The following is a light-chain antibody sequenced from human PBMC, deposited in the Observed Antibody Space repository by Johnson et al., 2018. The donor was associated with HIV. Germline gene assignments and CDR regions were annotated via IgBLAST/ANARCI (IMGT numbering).Light chain of an antibody. J-gene: IGLJ1*01. CDR3: GTWDSSLSVYV. CDR2: DNH. Sequence: QSVLTQPPSVSAAPGQKVNISCSGSSSNIGNNYVSWYQQLPGTAPKVLIYDNHKRPSGIPDRVSGSKSGTSATLGITGLQTGDEADYYCGTWDSSLSVYVFGTATKVTVL. CDR1: SSNIGNNY. V-gene: IGLV1-51*01.